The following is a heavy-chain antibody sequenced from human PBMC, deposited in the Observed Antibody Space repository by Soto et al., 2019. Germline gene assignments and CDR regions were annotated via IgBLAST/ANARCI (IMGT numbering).Heavy chain of an antibody. J-gene: IGHJ4*02. CDR2: IYYSGTTT. CDR3: ARLGGSFAVPHFDY. Sequence: SETLSLTCTVSGGSISSYYWSWIRQPPGKGLEWMGYIYYSGTTTNYNPYLKSRVTLSVDTSKNQFSLKLSSVTAADTAVYYCARLGGSFAVPHFDYWGQGTLVTVSS. CDR1: GGSISSYY. V-gene: IGHV4-59*08. D-gene: IGHD1-26*01.